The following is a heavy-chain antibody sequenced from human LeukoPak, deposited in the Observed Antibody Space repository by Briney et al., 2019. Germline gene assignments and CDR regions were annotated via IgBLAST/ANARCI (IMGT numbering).Heavy chain of an antibody. V-gene: IGHV5-51*01. CDR2: IYPGDSDT. CDR3: ARSDQLRWFGEARRPYYYGMDV. CDR1: GYSFTDYW. J-gene: IGHJ6*02. D-gene: IGHD3-10*01. Sequence: GESLKISCKASGYSFTDYWIGWVRQVPGEGLEWMGIIYPGDSDTRYNPSFQGQVTISADKSIRTAYLQWSSLKASDTAMYYCARSDQLRWFGEARRPYYYGMDVWGQGTAVTVSS.